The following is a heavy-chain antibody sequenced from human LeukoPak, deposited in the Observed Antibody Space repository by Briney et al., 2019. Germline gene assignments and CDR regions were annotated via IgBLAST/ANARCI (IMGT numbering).Heavy chain of an antibody. CDR2: INHSGST. V-gene: IGHV4-34*01. D-gene: IGHD6-19*01. Sequence: SETLSLTCAVYGGSFSGYYWSWIRQPPGKGLEWIGEINHSGSTNYNPSLKSRVTISVDTSKNQFSLKLSSVTAADTAVYYCARRRHSSGWYVWFDPWGQGTLVTVSS. CDR3: ARRRHSSGWYVWFDP. J-gene: IGHJ5*02. CDR1: GGSFSGYY.